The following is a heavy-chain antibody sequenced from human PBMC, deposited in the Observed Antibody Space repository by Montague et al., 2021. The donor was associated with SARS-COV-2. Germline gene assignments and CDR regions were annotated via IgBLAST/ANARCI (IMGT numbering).Heavy chain of an antibody. Sequence: TLSLTCTVSGGSISCGSYFWTWIRQPAGKGLKWIGRIHTSGSTNYNPSLKSRVAISIDTSKDQFSLELSSVTAADTAVYYCASSHCGGDCYSGQGTLVTVSS. CDR3: ASSHCGGDCY. CDR2: IHTSGST. D-gene: IGHD2-21*02. CDR1: GGSISCGSYF. J-gene: IGHJ4*02. V-gene: IGHV4-61*02.